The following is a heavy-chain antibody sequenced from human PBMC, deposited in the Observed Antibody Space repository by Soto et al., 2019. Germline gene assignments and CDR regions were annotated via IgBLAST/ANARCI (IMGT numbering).Heavy chain of an antibody. CDR3: AKKPLY. V-gene: IGHV3-23*01. CDR1: GFTFSSYA. J-gene: IGHJ4*02. Sequence: XXSLRLSCAASGFTFSSYAMSWVRQAPGXXXXXVXXXIGXXGSXXXXXXXKXXSDXXXDNDKNSPYPQMNRLRAEDTAVYYCAKKPLYWGRGTLVTVSS. CDR2: XIGXXGSX.